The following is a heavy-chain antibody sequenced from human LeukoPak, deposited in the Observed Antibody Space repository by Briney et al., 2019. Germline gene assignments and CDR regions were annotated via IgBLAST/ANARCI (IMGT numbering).Heavy chain of an antibody. CDR1: GFTFSSYS. Sequence: PGGSLKLSCAASGFTFSSYSMNWVRQAPGKGLEWVAVISADGNNEHYADSAKGRFTLSRDNAKSTAYLQTNSLRSEDTAVYYCARNDPDSSEDWGQGTLVTVSS. J-gene: IGHJ4*02. V-gene: IGHV3-30*03. D-gene: IGHD3-22*01. CDR2: ISADGNNE. CDR3: ARNDPDSSED.